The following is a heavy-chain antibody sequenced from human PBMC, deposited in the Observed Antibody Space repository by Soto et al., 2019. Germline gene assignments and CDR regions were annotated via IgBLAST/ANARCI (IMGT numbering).Heavy chain of an antibody. D-gene: IGHD1-1*01. CDR2: ISAYNGNT. Sequence: VNVYCKASGYTFTRYDISMVRQAPGQGLEWMGWISAYNGNTNYAQKLQGRVTMTTDTSKSTAYMELRSLRSDDTAVYYCARDEYDWDVWGQVTTVTGSS. CDR1: GYTFTRYD. J-gene: IGHJ6*02. CDR3: ARDEYDWDV. V-gene: IGHV1-18*01.